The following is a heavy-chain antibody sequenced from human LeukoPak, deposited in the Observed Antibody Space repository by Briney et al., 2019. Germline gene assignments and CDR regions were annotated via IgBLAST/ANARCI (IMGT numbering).Heavy chain of an antibody. J-gene: IGHJ4*02. V-gene: IGHV1-69*04. CDR3: ARDTEMATIKLFDY. CDR1: GGTFSSYA. CDR2: IIPIFGIA. Sequence: SVKVPCKASGGTFSSYAISWVRQAPGQGLEWMGRIIPIFGIANYAQKFQGRVTITADKSTSTAYMELSSLRSEDTAVYYCARDTEMATIKLFDYWGQGTLVTVSS. D-gene: IGHD5-24*01.